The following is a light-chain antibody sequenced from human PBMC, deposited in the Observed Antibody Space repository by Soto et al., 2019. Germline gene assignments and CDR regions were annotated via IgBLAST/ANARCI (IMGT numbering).Light chain of an antibody. CDR1: QSVLYSSNNKNY. J-gene: IGKJ1*01. V-gene: IGKV4-1*01. Sequence: DIVMTQSPDSLAVSLGERATINCKSSQSVLYSSNNKNYLAWYQHKPGQPPKLLIYWASTRESGVPDRFSGSGSGTDLTLTISSLQAEDVAVYYCQQYYSTPRTFGQGTKVEIK. CDR3: QQYYSTPRT. CDR2: WAS.